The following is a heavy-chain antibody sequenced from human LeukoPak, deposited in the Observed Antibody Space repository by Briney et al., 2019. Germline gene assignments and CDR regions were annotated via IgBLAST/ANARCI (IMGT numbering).Heavy chain of an antibody. J-gene: IGHJ5*02. V-gene: IGHV3-74*01. D-gene: IGHD1-14*01. CDR2: ISSDESST. CDR1: GFTFSHHW. Sequence: GGSMRLAWAASGFTFSHHWMHWVRQAPGKGLVWVSPISSDESSTTYADSVKGRFTISRDKRKNTLYMQMNSLRVEDTAMYYCTRNPDGRNWFDPWGQGTLVTVSS. CDR3: TRNPDGRNWFDP.